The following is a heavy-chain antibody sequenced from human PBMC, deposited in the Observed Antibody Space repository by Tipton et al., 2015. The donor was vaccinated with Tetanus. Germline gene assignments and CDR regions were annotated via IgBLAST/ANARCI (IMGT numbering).Heavy chain of an antibody. D-gene: IGHD2-8*01. CDR2: IYPGDSDT. Sequence: VQLVQSGGEVKKPGESLKISCKGSGYIFNNYWIGWVRQKPGKGLEWMGIIYPGDSDTRYSPSFQGQVTISVDKSMNTAYLQWSSLKASDTSMFYCARAHCTYGVCKFDFWGQGALVPVAS. V-gene: IGHV5-51*01. CDR1: GYIFNNYW. J-gene: IGHJ4*02. CDR3: ARAHCTYGVCKFDF.